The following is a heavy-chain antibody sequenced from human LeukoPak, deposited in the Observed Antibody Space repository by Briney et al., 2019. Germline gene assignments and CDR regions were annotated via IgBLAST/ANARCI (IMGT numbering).Heavy chain of an antibody. Sequence: GGSLRLSCAASGFTFSSYSMNWVRQAPGKGLEWVANIKQDGSEKYYVDSVKGRFTISRDNAKNSLYLQMNSLRAEDTAVYYCARDRGARDYDSSGYIDYWGQGTLVTVSS. J-gene: IGHJ4*02. V-gene: IGHV3-7*01. D-gene: IGHD3-22*01. CDR1: GFTFSSYS. CDR3: ARDRGARDYDSSGYIDY. CDR2: IKQDGSEK.